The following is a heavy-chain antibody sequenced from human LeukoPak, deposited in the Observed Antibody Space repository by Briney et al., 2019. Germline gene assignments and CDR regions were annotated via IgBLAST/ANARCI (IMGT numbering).Heavy chain of an antibody. Sequence: ASVKVSCKASGYTFTSSDINWVRQAPGQGLEWMGWTNPNSGKTGYARKFQGRVTMTKNTSISTAYMEVSSLGCDDTAIYYCARGRPGLASAGTYDFWGQGTLITVSS. J-gene: IGHJ4*02. D-gene: IGHD6-13*01. CDR1: GYTFTSSD. V-gene: IGHV1-8*01. CDR2: TNPNSGKT. CDR3: ARGRPGLASAGTYDF.